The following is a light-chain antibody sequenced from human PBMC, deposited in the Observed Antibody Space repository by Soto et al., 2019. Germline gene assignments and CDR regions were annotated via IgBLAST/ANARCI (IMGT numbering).Light chain of an antibody. J-gene: IGKJ1*01. CDR1: ERINW. CDR2: KVS. Sequence: DIQMTQSPSTLSASVGDRVTITCRASERINWLAWYQQKPGKAPNLLIYKVSILESGVPSRFSGSGSGTEFTFTISSQQPDDFATYNCQQYDTYPWTFGQGTTVQIK. V-gene: IGKV1-5*03. CDR3: QQYDTYPWT.